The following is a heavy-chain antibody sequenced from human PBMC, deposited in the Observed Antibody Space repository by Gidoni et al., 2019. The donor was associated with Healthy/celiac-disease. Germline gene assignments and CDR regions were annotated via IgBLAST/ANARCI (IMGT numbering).Heavy chain of an antibody. J-gene: IGHJ6*04. V-gene: IGHV1-2*02. CDR2: INPNSGGT. D-gene: IGHD3-10*01. Sequence: QAQLVQSGPEVKKPGASVKVYCKASGYTFTGYYMHWVRQAPGQGLEWMGWINPNSGGTNYAQKFQGRVTMTRDTSISTAYMELSRLRSDDTAVYYCAREQAWTPGAMDVWGKGTTVTVSS. CDR3: AREQAWTPGAMDV. CDR1: GYTFTGYY.